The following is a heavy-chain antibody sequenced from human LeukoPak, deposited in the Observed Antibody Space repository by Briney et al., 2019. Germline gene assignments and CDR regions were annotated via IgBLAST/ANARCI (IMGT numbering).Heavy chain of an antibody. CDR1: GLTFSHYA. V-gene: IGHV3-30-3*01. J-gene: IGHJ5*01. D-gene: IGHD4/OR15-4a*01. Sequence: GRSLRLSCAAPGLTFSHYAMNWVRRAPGKGLEWVAVISSDGSNRFYADSVKGRFTVSRDNSKNTLYLQMNSLRVEDTAVYYCARDNDTDYGSSPGWFDSWGQGTLVTVSS. CDR2: ISSDGSNR. CDR3: ARDNDTDYGSSPGWFDS.